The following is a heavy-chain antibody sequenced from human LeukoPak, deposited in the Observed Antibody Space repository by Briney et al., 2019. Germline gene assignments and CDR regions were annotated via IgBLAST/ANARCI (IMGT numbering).Heavy chain of an antibody. V-gene: IGHV1-2*02. CDR3: ARDDGAAAGSFFDS. CDR2: ISPYNGAT. J-gene: IGHJ4*02. Sequence: ASVKVSCKASGYSFTVYYVHWVRQAPGQGLEWMAWISPYNGATRYAPKFQGRVTLTWDTSISSAFMELSSLRSDDTAVYYCARDDGAAAGSFFDSWGQGTLVTVSS. CDR1: GYSFTVYY. D-gene: IGHD6-13*01.